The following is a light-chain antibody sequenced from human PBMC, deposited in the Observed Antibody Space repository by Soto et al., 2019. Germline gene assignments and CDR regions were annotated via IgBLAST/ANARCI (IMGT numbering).Light chain of an antibody. CDR3: LQYDNLPIT. V-gene: IGKV1-33*01. J-gene: IGKJ5*01. CDR2: DAS. CDR1: QDISNY. Sequence: DIQMTQSPSSLSASVGDRVTITCQASQDISNYLNWYQQKPGKAPKLLIYDASNLETGVPSRFSGSGSGTDFTFTISSLQPEDIATDYCLQYDNLPITFGQGTRLEIK.